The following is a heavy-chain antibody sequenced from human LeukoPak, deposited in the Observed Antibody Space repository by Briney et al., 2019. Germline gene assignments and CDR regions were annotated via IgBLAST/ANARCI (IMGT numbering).Heavy chain of an antibody. V-gene: IGHV3-48*01. CDR1: GFTFSSYS. Sequence: GGSLRLSCAASGFTFSSYSMNWVRQAPGKGLEWVSYISSSSTTIHYADSVKGRFTISRDNAKNSLYLRMNSLRAEDTAVYYCASLGCSSTSCDNYWGQGTLVTVSS. CDR3: ASLGCSSTSCDNY. J-gene: IGHJ4*02. D-gene: IGHD2-2*02. CDR2: ISSSSTTI.